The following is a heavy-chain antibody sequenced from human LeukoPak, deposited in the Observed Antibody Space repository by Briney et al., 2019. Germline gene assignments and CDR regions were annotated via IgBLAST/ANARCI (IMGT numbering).Heavy chain of an antibody. J-gene: IGHJ4*02. CDR2: TSSSGSTI. CDR3: ARDAYESSGYFPFGN. V-gene: IGHV3-48*03. D-gene: IGHD3-22*01. Sequence: GGSLRLSCAASGVTFSSYEMNWVRQAPGKGLEWVSYTSSSGSTIYYADSVKGRFTISRDNAKNSLYVQMNSLRAEDTAVYYCARDAYESSGYFPFGNWGQGTLVTVSS. CDR1: GVTFSSYE.